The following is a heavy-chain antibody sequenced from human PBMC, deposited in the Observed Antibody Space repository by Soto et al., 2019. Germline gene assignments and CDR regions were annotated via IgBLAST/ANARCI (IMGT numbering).Heavy chain of an antibody. V-gene: IGHV1-69*02. CDR3: ARTDTAMVDYYYYMDV. CDR2: IIPILGIA. CDR1: GGTFSSYT. J-gene: IGHJ6*03. Sequence: QVQLVQSGAEVQKPGSSVKVSCKASGGTFSSYTISWVRQAPGQGLEWMGRIIPILGIANYAQKFQGRVTITADKSTSTAYMELSSLRSEDTAVYYCARTDTAMVDYYYYMDVWGKGTTVTVSS. D-gene: IGHD5-18*01.